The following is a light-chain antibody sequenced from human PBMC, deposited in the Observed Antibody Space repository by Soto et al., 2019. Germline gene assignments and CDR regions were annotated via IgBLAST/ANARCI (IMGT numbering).Light chain of an antibody. V-gene: IGLV2-11*01. J-gene: IGLJ1*01. CDR2: DVS. Sequence: QSVLSQPPSVSGSPGQSGTISCTGTSSEVGGNNYVSWYQQHPGKAPKLMIYDVSKRPSGVPDRFSGSKSGNTASLTISGLQAEDEADYYCCSYAGSYRYVFGTGTKVTVL. CDR3: CSYAGSYRYV. CDR1: SSEVGGNNY.